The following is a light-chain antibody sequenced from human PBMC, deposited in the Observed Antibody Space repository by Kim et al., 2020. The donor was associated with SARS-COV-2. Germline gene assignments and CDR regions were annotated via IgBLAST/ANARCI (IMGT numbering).Light chain of an antibody. Sequence: PGERATPSCGASQSVSNSYLAWYQHKPGLAPRLLIYDASSRATGIPDRFSGSGSGTDFTLTISRLEPEDFAVYYCQQYGSSWTFGQGTKVEIK. V-gene: IGKV3D-20*01. CDR1: QSVSNSY. CDR3: QQYGSSWT. J-gene: IGKJ1*01. CDR2: DAS.